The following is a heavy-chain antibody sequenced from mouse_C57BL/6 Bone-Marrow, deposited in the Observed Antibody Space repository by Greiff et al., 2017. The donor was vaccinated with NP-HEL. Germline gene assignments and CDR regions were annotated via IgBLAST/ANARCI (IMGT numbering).Heavy chain of an antibody. CDR3: ARHDYYEDYFDY. CDR1: GFTFSDYY. D-gene: IGHD1-1*01. Sequence: EVNVVESGGGLVQPGGSLKLSCAASGFTFSDYYMYWVRQTPEKRLEWVAYISNGGGSTYYPDTVKGRFTISRDNAKNTLYLQMSRLKSEDTAMYYCARHDYYEDYFDYWGQGTTLTVSS. CDR2: ISNGGGST. V-gene: IGHV5-12*01. J-gene: IGHJ2*01.